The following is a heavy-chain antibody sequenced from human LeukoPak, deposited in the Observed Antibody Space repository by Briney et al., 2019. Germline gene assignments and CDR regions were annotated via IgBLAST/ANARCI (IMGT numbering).Heavy chain of an antibody. V-gene: IGHV4-39*01. Sequence: SETLSLTCIVSGGSISSSNYYCDWIRQPPGKGLEWIGSIYYTGSTYYNPSLKSRVTIFVDTSRNQFSLKLSSVTAADTAVYYCARRRSYPGSYHHFDHWGQGTLVTVSS. CDR1: GGSISSSNYY. CDR2: IYYTGST. D-gene: IGHD1-26*01. CDR3: ARRRSYPGSYHHFDH. J-gene: IGHJ4*02.